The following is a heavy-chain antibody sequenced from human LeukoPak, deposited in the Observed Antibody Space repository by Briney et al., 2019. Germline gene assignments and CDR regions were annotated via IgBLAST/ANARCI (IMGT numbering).Heavy chain of an antibody. CDR1: GFSLSGYW. D-gene: IGHD5-12*01. CDR2: PHADGNEK. Sequence: GGSLRLSCAAYGFSLSGYWMSWVRQAPGKGLEWVARPHADGNEKYVHSVKGRFTVSRDNAKNSLYLQMNSLRVEDTAVYYCARGGYSFDYLGQGTLVTVSS. J-gene: IGHJ4*02. CDR3: ARGGYSFDY. V-gene: IGHV3-7*01.